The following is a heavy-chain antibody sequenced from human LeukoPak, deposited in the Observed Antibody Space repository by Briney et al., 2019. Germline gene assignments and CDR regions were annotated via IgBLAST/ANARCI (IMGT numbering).Heavy chain of an antibody. D-gene: IGHD2-21*02. CDR3: ARDGCGGDCYLADY. J-gene: IGHJ4*02. Sequence: GRSLRLSCAASGFIFSSYGMHWVRQAPGKGLEWVAVIWFDGSKKYYADSVKGRIAISRDDSKNTLYLQMNSLRAEDTAVYYCARDGCGGDCYLADYWGQGTLVTVSS. CDR2: IWFDGSKK. V-gene: IGHV3-33*01. CDR1: GFIFSSYG.